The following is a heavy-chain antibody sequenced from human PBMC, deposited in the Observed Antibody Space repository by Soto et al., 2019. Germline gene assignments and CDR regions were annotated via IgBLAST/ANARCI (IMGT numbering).Heavy chain of an antibody. CDR2: IGTAGDT. V-gene: IGHV3-13*01. D-gene: IGHD3-22*01. CDR3: ARLSPEYYYDSSGYYDYYYGMDV. CDR1: GFTFSNAW. J-gene: IGHJ6*02. Sequence: GGSLRLSCAASGFTFSNAWINWVRQAPGKGLEWVSAIGTAGDTYYPGSVKGRFTISRENAKNSLYLQMNSLRAEDTAVYYCARLSPEYYYDSSGYYDYYYGMDVWGQGTTVTVSS.